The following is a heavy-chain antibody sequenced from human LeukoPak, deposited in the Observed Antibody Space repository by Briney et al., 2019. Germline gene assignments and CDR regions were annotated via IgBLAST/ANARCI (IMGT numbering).Heavy chain of an antibody. J-gene: IGHJ4*02. CDR1: GGSITRGGYS. D-gene: IGHD2-21*02. CDR3: ATCGGDCYSGAPFAY. V-gene: IGHV4-30-2*01. CDR2: LYYGGGS. Sequence: PSETLSLTCDVSGGSITRGGYSWSWIRQPPGQGLEWIGYLYYGGGSYYNPSLKSRVTISADRSKNQFSLNLNSVTAADTAVYYCATCGGDCYSGAPFAYWGRGTLVAVSS.